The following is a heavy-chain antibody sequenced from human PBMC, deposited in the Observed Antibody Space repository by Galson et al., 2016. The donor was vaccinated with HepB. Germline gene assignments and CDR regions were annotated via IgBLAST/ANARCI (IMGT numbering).Heavy chain of an antibody. CDR1: GFTFNKYP. Sequence: SLRLSCAASGFTFNKYPMFWVRQAPGKGLEWVAAISYDGNNKYYADSVKGRFTISRDSSQNTLYLQMNSLRTEDTAVYFCARKSMAGPRSYFDYWGQGTLVTVSS. CDR2: ISYDGNNK. J-gene: IGHJ4*02. D-gene: IGHD6-19*01. V-gene: IGHV3-30*03. CDR3: ARKSMAGPRSYFDY.